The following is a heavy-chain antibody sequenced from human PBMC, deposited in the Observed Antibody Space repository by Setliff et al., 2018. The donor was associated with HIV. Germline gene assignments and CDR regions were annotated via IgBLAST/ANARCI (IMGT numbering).Heavy chain of an antibody. CDR1: SGSFGSYY. D-gene: IGHD3-3*01. CDR3: ASTYYNFWSGYQGIDY. V-gene: IGHV4-34*01. CDR2: VNQRVTS. J-gene: IGHJ4*02. Sequence: SETLSLTCAVNSGSFGSYYWSWLRQSPGKGLEWIGEVNQRVTSNYNPSLKSRVTMSIDESKSQFSLKLSSVTAADTAVYYCASTYYNFWSGYQGIDYWGQGTLVTVSS.